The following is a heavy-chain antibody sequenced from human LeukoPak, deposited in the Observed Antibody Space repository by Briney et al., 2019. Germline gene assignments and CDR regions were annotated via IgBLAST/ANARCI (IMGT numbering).Heavy chain of an antibody. Sequence: SETLSLTCTVSGGSISSYYWSWIRQPPGKGLEWIGYIYYSGSTNYNPSLKSRVTISVDTSKNQFPLKLSSVTAADTAVYYCARVIRYSGYCYYYYYMDVWGKGTTVTVSS. V-gene: IGHV4-59*01. CDR3: ARVIRYSGYCYYYYYMDV. CDR1: GGSISSYY. CDR2: IYYSGST. D-gene: IGHD3-9*01. J-gene: IGHJ6*03.